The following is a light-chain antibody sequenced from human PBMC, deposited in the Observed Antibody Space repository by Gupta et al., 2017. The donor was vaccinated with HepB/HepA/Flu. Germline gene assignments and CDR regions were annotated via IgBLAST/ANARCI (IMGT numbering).Light chain of an antibody. J-gene: IGLJ2*01. CDR2: VVT. CDR1: SSDIGAYNY. Sequence: QSALTQPASVSGSHGQSITISCTGTSSDIGAYNYVSWYQQYPGKAPKLIIYVVTSRPSGVSNRFSGSKSGNTASLTISGLQAEDEADYYCSSYISSSTPVVFGGGTKLTVL. CDR3: SSYISSSTPVV. V-gene: IGLV2-14*03.